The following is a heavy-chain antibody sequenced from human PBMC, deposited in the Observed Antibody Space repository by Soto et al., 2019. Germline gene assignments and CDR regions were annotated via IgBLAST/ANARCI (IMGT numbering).Heavy chain of an antibody. CDR1: XXXXXDYX. CDR2: ITGNSEYK. V-gene: IGHV3-21*06. CDR3: ARSGELLQTFDS. Sequence: EVQLVESGGGLVKPGGSLRXSXXXSXXXXXDYXMXXXXXAPXXXLEWVSLITGNSEYKYYAGSVKSRFTVSRDNAKNSLYLQMNSLTVEDTAVYYCARSGELLQTFDSWGQGTLVTVSS. D-gene: IGHD1-26*01. J-gene: IGHJ4*02.